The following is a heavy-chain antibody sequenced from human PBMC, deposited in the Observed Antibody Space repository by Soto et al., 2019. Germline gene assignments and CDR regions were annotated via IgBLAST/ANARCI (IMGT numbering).Heavy chain of an antibody. CDR1: GFTFSSHG. J-gene: IGHJ4*02. Sequence: QVQLVESGGGVVQPGRSLRVSCAASGFTFSSHGMHWVRQAPGKGLEWVAVIWYDGSNKYYGESVKGRFIISRDNSKNTVDLQMNSLRAEDTAIYHCARWGPDKVLDYWGQGTLVTVSS. CDR2: IWYDGSNK. V-gene: IGHV3-33*01. CDR3: ARWGPDKVLDY. D-gene: IGHD3-16*01.